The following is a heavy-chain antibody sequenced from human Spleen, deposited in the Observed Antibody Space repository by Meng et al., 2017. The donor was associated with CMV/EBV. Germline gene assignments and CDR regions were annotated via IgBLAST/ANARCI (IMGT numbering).Heavy chain of an antibody. J-gene: IGHJ4*02. CDR2: IRYDGSNK. CDR3: ARDFISSIDY. V-gene: IGHV3-30*02. D-gene: IGHD2-2*01. Sequence: GESLKISCAASGFTFSSYSMNWVRQAPGKGLEWVAFIRYDGSNKYYADSVKGRFTISRDNSKNTLSLQMDSLRADDTAVYYCARDFISSIDYWGQGTLVTVSS. CDR1: GFTFSSYS.